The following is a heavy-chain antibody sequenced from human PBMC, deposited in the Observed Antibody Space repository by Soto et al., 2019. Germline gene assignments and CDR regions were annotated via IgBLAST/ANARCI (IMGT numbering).Heavy chain of an antibody. V-gene: IGHV4-38-2*01. CDR2: IYHAGSV. D-gene: IGHD3-9*01. CDR3: DRNFEYYGMEV. CDR1: WCSIFSGCC. J-gene: IGHJ6*01. Sequence: TXSLKFALSWCSIFSGCCFSFIRQSPGKGLEWIGSIYHAGSVYYNPSLNGRFALSMDTSKNHFSLKLTSVTAADTAVYYCDRNFEYYGMEVWGQGPTVNVYS.